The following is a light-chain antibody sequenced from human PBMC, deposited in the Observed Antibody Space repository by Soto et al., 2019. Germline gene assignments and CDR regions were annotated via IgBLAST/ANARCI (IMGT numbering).Light chain of an antibody. CDR2: GAS. CDR3: QQFNKWPWT. Sequence: EIVMTQSPATLSVSPGGRATLSCRASQSISDTLAWYQQKPGQAPRLLIYGASTRAPGFPARFSGSGSGTDFTLTISSLQSEDFAVYYCQQFNKWPWTFGQGTKMDIK. V-gene: IGKV3-15*01. CDR1: QSISDT. J-gene: IGKJ1*01.